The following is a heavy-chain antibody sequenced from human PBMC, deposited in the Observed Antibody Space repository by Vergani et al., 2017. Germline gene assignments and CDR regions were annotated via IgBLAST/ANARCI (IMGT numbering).Heavy chain of an antibody. CDR2: INWNGVST. CDR1: GFTFDDYG. J-gene: IGHJ4*02. V-gene: IGHV3-20*04. D-gene: IGHD3-9*01. Sequence: EVQLVESGGGVVRPGGSLRLSCATSGFTFDDYGMNWVRQAPGKGLEWVSDINWNGVSTGYADSVKGRFTISRDNAKNALYLQMNSLIVGDTALYYCARGRDWLDYWGQGTLVTVSS. CDR3: ARGRDWLDY.